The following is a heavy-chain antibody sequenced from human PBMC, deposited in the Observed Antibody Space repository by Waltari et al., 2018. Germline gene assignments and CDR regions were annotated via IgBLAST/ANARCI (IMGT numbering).Heavy chain of an antibody. J-gene: IGHJ4*02. CDR1: GGTFSSYA. Sequence: QVQLVQSGAEVKKPGSSVKVSCKASGGTFSSYAISWVRQAPGQGLEWMGRIIPSFGTANNARKFQGRVTITADEATGTAYMELSSLRSEDTAVYYCASESSGYHPYDYWGQGTLVTVSS. D-gene: IGHD3-22*01. CDR3: ASESSGYHPYDY. V-gene: IGHV1-69*15. CDR2: IIPSFGTA.